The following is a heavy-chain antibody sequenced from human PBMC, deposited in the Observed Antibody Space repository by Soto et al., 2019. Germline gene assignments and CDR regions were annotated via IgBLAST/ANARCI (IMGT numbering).Heavy chain of an antibody. CDR1: GFTFSSYA. Sequence: GSLRLSCAASGFTFSSYAMSWVRQAPGKGLEWVSAISGSGGSTYYADSVKGRFTISRDNSKNTLYLQMNSLRAEDTAVYYCAKDRDIVVVPAGPVSDWGQGTLVTVSS. CDR2: ISGSGGST. CDR3: AKDRDIVVVPAGPVSD. D-gene: IGHD2-2*01. J-gene: IGHJ4*02. V-gene: IGHV3-23*01.